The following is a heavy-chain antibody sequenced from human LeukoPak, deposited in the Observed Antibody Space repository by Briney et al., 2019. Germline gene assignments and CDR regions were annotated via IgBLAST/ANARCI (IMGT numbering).Heavy chain of an antibody. CDR3: AKRGGTLYSGYDWGSFDD. J-gene: IGHJ4*02. Sequence: ASVTVSRKDPGYTLTELSMYWVRQGHQQGGGWVGGLDPEDGETIYAQKFKGRATITEDTSTDTAYMELSSLRSEDTAVYYCAKRGGTLYSGYDWGSFDDWGQGTLVTVSS. CDR2: LDPEDGET. D-gene: IGHD5-12*01. V-gene: IGHV1-24*01. CDR1: GYTLTELS.